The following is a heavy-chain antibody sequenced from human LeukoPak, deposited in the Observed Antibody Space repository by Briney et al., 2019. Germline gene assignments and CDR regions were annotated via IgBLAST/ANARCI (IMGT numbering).Heavy chain of an antibody. CDR1: GFTFRSYG. D-gene: IGHD6-13*01. CDR3: ARAFQELPQLYYYYMDV. J-gene: IGHJ6*03. CDR2: IRYDGTNK. V-gene: IGHV3-30*02. Sequence: PGGSLRLSCAASGFTFRSYGMHWVRQAPGKGLEWVAFIRYDGTNKYYADSVKGRFTISRDNSKNTLYLQMNSLRAEDTAVYYCARAFQELPQLYYYYMDVWGKGTTVTVSS.